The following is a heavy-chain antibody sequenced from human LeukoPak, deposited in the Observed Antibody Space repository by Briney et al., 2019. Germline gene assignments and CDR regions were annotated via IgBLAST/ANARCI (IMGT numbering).Heavy chain of an antibody. CDR1: GGTFSSYA. J-gene: IGHJ4*02. Sequence: VASVKVSCKASGGTFSSYAISWVRQAPGQGLEWMGRIIPILGIANYAQKFQGRVTITADKSTSTAYMELSSLRSEDTAVYYCARDGGDSSGYYTFDYWGQGTLVTVSS. CDR3: ARDGGDSSGYYTFDY. D-gene: IGHD3-22*01. CDR2: IIPILGIA. V-gene: IGHV1-69*04.